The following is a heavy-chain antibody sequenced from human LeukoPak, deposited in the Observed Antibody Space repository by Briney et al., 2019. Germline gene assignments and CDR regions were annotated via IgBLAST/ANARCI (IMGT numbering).Heavy chain of an antibody. D-gene: IGHD3-9*01. J-gene: IGHJ4*02. V-gene: IGHV4-34*01. CDR1: GGSFSGYY. CDR2: INHSGST. Sequence: SETLSLTCAVYGGSFSGYYWSWIRQPPGKGLEWIGEINHSGSTNYNPSLKSRVTISVDTSKNQFSLKLSSVTAADTAVYYCARGGYFDGIDYWGQGTLVTVSS. CDR3: ARGGYFDGIDY.